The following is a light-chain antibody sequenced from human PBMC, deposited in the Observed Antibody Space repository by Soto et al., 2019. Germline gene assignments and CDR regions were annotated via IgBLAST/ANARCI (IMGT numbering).Light chain of an antibody. CDR3: QQYGSSPGLFT. Sequence: EIVLTQSPGTLSLSPGERATLPCRASQSVSSSYLAWYQQKPGQAPRLLIYGASTRATGIPVRFSGSGSGTDFTLTISRLEPEDFAVYYCQQYGSSPGLFTFGPGTKVDIK. CDR2: GAS. V-gene: IGKV3-20*01. CDR1: QSVSSSY. J-gene: IGKJ3*01.